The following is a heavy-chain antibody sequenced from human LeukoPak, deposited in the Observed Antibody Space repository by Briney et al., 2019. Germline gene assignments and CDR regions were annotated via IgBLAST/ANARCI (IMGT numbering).Heavy chain of an antibody. V-gene: IGHV3-48*01. Sequence: GGSLRLSCAASGFTFDSYWMSWVRQAPGKGLEWVSYISSSSSTIYYADSVKGRFTISRDNAKNSLYLQMNSLRAEDTAVYYCAAAVGYWGQGTLVTVSS. CDR1: GFTFDSYW. J-gene: IGHJ4*02. CDR2: ISSSSSTI. D-gene: IGHD1-26*01. CDR3: AAAVGY.